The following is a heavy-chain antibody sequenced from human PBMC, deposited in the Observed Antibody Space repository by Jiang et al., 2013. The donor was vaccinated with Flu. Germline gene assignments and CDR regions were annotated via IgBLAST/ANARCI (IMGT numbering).Heavy chain of an antibody. CDR3: ARARAPEIAAYYFDY. CDR2: IHYSGNT. CDR1: GGSISSNY. D-gene: IGHD6-13*01. V-gene: IGHV4-59*01. J-gene: IGHJ4*02. Sequence: GPGLVKPSETLSLTCSVSGGSISSNYWNWIRQPPGKGLEWIGYIHYSGNTNYNPSLKSRVTISVDTSKKQFSLNLSSVTAADTAVYYCARARAPEIAAYYFDYWGRGTPVTVSS.